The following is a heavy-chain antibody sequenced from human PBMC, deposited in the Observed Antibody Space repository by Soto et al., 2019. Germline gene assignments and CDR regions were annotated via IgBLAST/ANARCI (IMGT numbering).Heavy chain of an antibody. D-gene: IGHD6-19*01. Sequence: ASVKVSCKASGYTFTSYDINWVRQATGQGLEWMGWMNPNSGNTGYAQKFQGRVTMTRNTSISTAYMELSSLRSEGTAVYYCARVLSPARHRKPSAGAIAVAGTRTYYYYGMDVWGQGTTVTVSS. CDR2: MNPNSGNT. J-gene: IGHJ6*02. V-gene: IGHV1-8*01. CDR1: GYTFTSYD. CDR3: ARVLSPARHRKPSAGAIAVAGTRTYYYYGMDV.